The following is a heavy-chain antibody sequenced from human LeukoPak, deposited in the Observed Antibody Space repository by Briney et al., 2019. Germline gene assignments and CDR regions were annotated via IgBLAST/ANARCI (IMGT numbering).Heavy chain of an antibody. CDR2: ISAYSGNT. V-gene: IGHV1-18*01. Sequence: GASVEVSCKDCCYTCTSYGFSWVRQGPGQGGWWVGGISAYSGNTNYAQKLKGRVTMTTDTSTSTAYMELRCLRSDDTAVYYCARDLSLIADYFDFWGQGTLVTVSS. D-gene: IGHD2-8*01. CDR1: CYTCTSYG. CDR3: ARDLSLIADYFDF. J-gene: IGHJ4*02.